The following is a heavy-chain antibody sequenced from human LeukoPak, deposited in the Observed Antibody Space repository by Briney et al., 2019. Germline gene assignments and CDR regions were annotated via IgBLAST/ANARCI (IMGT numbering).Heavy chain of an antibody. CDR2: ITATSSST. Sequence: GGSLRLSCAASGFTFSSYAMSWVRQAPRKGLEWVSAITATSSSTYDADSVQGRFTISRDNSKNTLYLQMNSLRPEDTAIYYCAKLCDSGTYNNFFHYWGQGTLVTVSS. D-gene: IGHD3-10*01. V-gene: IGHV3-23*01. CDR1: GFTFSSYA. J-gene: IGHJ4*02. CDR3: AKLCDSGTYNNFFHY.